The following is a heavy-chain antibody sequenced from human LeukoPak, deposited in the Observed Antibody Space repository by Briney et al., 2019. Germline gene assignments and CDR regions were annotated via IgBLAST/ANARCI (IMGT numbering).Heavy chain of an antibody. CDR3: ARDSDYGEAYYGMDV. CDR2: ISSSSSYI. V-gene: IGHV3-21*01. Sequence: PGGSLRLSCAASGFTFSSYSMNWVRQAPGKGLEWVSSISSSSSYIYYADSVKGRFTISRDNAKNSLYLQMNSLRAEDTAVYYCARDSDYGEAYYGMDVWGQGTTVTVSS. CDR1: GFTFSSYS. J-gene: IGHJ6*02. D-gene: IGHD4-17*01.